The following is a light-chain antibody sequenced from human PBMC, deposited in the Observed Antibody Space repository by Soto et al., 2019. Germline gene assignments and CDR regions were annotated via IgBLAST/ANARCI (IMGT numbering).Light chain of an antibody. V-gene: IGLV2-14*01. CDR2: EVS. CDR3: SSYTSSSLPV. Sequence: ALTQPASVSGSPGQSITISCTGTSSDVGGYNYVSWYQQHPGKAPKLMIYEVSNRPSGVSNRFSGSKSGNTASLTISGLQAEDEADYYCSSYTSSSLPVFGGGTKLTVL. CDR1: SSDVGGYNY. J-gene: IGLJ2*01.